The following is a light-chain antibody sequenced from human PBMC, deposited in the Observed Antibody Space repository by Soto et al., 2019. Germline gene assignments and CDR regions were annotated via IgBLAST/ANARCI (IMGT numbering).Light chain of an antibody. Sequence: QSALTQPASVSGSPGQAITISCTGASSGIGRNYVSWHQQQHPGKAPKLIIYDVSNRPSGLSNGFSGSKIDNTASLTISGLQPEDESDYYCSSFSSNTLVFGGGTKLAVL. CDR3: SSFSSNTLV. CDR2: DVS. V-gene: IGLV2-14*03. CDR1: SSGIGRNY. J-gene: IGLJ2*01.